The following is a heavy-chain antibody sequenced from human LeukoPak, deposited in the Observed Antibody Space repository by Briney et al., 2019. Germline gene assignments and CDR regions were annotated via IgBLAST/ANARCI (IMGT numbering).Heavy chain of an antibody. Sequence: PEALSHTCIVPLASTSSYHWFCVPDTLGKGLVWIGHIFYTGSTTYNPSLESRLTISIDTSKNQFSLRLTSVTAADTAMYYCARYGTTWYAMDSWGQGTLVTVSS. J-gene: IGHJ4*02. V-gene: IGHV4-59*08. CDR2: IFYTGST. D-gene: IGHD6-13*01. CDR1: LASTSSYH. CDR3: ARYGTTWYAMDS.